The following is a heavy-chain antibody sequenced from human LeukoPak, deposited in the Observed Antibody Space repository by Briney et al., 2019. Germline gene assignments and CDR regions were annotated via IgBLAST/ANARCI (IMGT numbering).Heavy chain of an antibody. D-gene: IGHD3-22*01. J-gene: IGHJ4*02. Sequence: SVKVSCKASGGTFSSYTISWVRQAPGQGLEWMGRIIPILGIANYAQKFQGRVTITADKSTSTAYMELSSLRSEDTAVYYCARVGDYYDSSGYYSDYWGRGTLVTVSS. CDR1: GGTFSSYT. CDR2: IIPILGIA. CDR3: ARVGDYYDSSGYYSDY. V-gene: IGHV1-69*02.